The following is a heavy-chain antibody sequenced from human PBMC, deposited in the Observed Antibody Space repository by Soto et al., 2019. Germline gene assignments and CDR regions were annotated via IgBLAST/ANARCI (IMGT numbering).Heavy chain of an antibody. CDR1: GESFSGHY. Sequence: QVQLQQWGAGLLTPSETLSLTCAVYGESFSGHYWSWIRQPPGRGLEWIGEINQSGSTNYDPSLTSRVTISVDTSKNQFSLRLSSVTAADTAVYYCARVSIFWTGSSFDYWGQGTLVTVSS. V-gene: IGHV4-34*01. D-gene: IGHD3-9*01. J-gene: IGHJ4*02. CDR3: ARVSIFWTGSSFDY. CDR2: INQSGST.